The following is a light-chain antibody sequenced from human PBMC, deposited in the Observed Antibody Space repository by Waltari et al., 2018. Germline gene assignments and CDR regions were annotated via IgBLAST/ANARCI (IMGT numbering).Light chain of an antibody. J-gene: IGKJ4*01. Sequence: CRASQTVRATYLAWYQQKPGQAPTLVIHDTSNRATGIPDRFSGSGSGTDFSLTISSLEPEDFAVYYCQQYDISPRTFGGGTKVETK. V-gene: IGKV3-20*01. CDR3: QQYDISPRT. CDR1: QTVRATY. CDR2: DTS.